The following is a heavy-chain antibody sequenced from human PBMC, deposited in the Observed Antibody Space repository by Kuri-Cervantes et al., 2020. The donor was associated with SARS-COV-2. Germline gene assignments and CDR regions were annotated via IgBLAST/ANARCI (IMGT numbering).Heavy chain of an antibody. D-gene: IGHD3-10*01. Sequence: GGSLRLSCEASGFAFSGSAMHWVRQAPGKGLEWVALISSDGSIRHYGDSVKGRFIISREDSKNTLYLQMNSLRVGDTAVYYCARAGSGNYYIPFYYFGLDVWGQGIAVTVSS. V-gene: IGHV3-30*03. CDR1: GFAFSGSA. CDR2: ISSDGSIR. J-gene: IGHJ6*02. CDR3: ARAGSGNYYIPFYYFGLDV.